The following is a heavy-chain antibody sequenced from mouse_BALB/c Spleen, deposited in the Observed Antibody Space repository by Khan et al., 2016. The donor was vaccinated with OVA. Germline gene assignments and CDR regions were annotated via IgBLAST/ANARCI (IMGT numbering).Heavy chain of an antibody. CDR1: GFTFSSFG. V-gene: IGHV5-17*02. CDR3: ACANWAWFAY. J-gene: IGHJ3*01. D-gene: IGHD4-1*01. Sequence: EVELVESGGGLVQPGGSRKLSCTASGFTFSSFGMHWVRQAPEKGLEWVAYISSDSITINYADTVKGRVTISRDKPRNTLFLQMSSVRSADTAMYYCACANWAWFAYWGQGTLVTVSA. CDR2: ISSDSITI.